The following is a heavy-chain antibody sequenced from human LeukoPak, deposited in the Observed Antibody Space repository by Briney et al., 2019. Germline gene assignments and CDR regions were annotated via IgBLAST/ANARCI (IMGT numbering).Heavy chain of an antibody. CDR1: GGSISSSSYY. CDR3: ARGRWLQPFDY. CDR2: IYYSGST. D-gene: IGHD5-24*01. J-gene: IGHJ4*02. Sequence: SETLSLTCTVSGGSISSSSYYWGWIRQPPGRGLEWIGSIYYSGSTYYNPSLKSRVTISVDTSKNQFSLKLSSVTAAGTAVYYCARGRWLQPFDYWGQGTLVTVSS. V-gene: IGHV4-39*01.